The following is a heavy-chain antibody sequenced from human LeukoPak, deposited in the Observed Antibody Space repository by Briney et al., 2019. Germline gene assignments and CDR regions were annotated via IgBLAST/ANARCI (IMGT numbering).Heavy chain of an antibody. CDR2: INPNNNDT. Sequence: GASVKVSCKSSGYTFTGYYMHWVRQAPGEGLEWMGWINPNNNDTIYAQKFQGRVTMTRDTSLSTGYMELSSLRSDDTAVYYCARVGPGIAAAFGYWGQGTLVTVSS. D-gene: IGHD6-13*01. CDR3: ARVGPGIAAAFGY. J-gene: IGHJ4*02. CDR1: GYTFTGYY. V-gene: IGHV1-2*02.